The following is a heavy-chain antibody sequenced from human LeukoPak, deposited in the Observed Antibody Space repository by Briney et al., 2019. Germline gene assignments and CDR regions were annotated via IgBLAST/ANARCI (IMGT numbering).Heavy chain of an antibody. J-gene: IGHJ4*02. CDR3: ARGPYDVLTSSYKWSSDY. D-gene: IGHD3-9*01. Sequence: GGSLRLSCAASGFTFSTYNMNWVRQTPGKGLEWVSSITSGGGYTYYADSVKGRFTTSRDNAKNSLSLRLDSLRAEDTAVYYCARGPYDVLTSSYKWSSDYWGQGTLVTVSS. V-gene: IGHV3-21*06. CDR1: GFTFSTYN. CDR2: ITSGGGYT.